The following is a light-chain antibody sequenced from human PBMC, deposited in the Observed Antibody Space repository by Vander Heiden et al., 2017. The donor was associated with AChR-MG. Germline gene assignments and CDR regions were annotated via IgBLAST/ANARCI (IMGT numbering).Light chain of an antibody. CDR2: GAS. V-gene: IGKV3-20*01. Sequence: EIVLTQSPGNLSLSPGEGASLSCRASQPLSNIYLAWYQQKPGQAPRLLISGASSRATGIPDRFRGSGSGTDFTLTISRLEPEDFAAYYCQQDGRSQTFAPEVKVGIK. CDR3: QQDGRSQT. J-gene: IGKJ1*01. CDR1: QPLSNIY.